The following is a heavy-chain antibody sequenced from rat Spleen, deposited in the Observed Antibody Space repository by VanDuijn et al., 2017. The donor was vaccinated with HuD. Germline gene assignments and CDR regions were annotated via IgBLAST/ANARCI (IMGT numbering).Heavy chain of an antibody. Sequence: EVQLVESGGGLVQPGRSLKLSCAASGFTFSNYDMAWVRQAPTKGLEWVASNSPSGGSTYYRDSVKGRFTISRDNAKSTLYLQMDSLRSEDTATYYCTTVDYYDGSYYYVGFDYWGQGVMVTVSS. CDR2: NSPSGGST. CDR1: GFTFSNYD. V-gene: IGHV5-27*01. J-gene: IGHJ2*01. CDR3: TTVDYYDGSYYYVGFDY. D-gene: IGHD1-12*02.